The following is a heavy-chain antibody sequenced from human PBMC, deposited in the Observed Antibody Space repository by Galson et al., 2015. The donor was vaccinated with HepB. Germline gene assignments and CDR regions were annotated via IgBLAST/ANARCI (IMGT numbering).Heavy chain of an antibody. CDR1: GFTFSSYE. J-gene: IGHJ3*02. V-gene: IGHV3-48*03. D-gene: IGHD3-10*01. Sequence: SLRVSCAASGFTFSSYEMNWVRQAPGKGLEWVSYISSSGSTIYYADSVKGRFTISRDNAKNSLYLQMNSLRAEDTAVYYCARHLWFGGSAFDIWGQGTMVTVSS. CDR3: ARHLWFGGSAFDI. CDR2: ISSSGSTI.